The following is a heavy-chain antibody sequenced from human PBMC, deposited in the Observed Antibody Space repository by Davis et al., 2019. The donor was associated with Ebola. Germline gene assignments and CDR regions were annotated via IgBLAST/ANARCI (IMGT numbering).Heavy chain of an antibody. CDR1: GGSFSGYY. Sequence: GSLRLSCAVYGGSFSGYYWSWIRQPPGKGLEWIGEINHSGSTNYNPSLKSRVTISVDTSKNQFSLKLSSVTAADTAVYYCATRSLTYYYDSSGYYGHGGYFQHWGQGTLVTVSS. D-gene: IGHD3-22*01. CDR2: INHSGST. CDR3: ATRSLTYYYDSSGYYGHGGYFQH. V-gene: IGHV4-34*01. J-gene: IGHJ1*01.